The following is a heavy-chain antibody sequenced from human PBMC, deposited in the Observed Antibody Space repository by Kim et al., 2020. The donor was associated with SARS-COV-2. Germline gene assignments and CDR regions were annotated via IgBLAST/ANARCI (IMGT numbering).Heavy chain of an antibody. CDR1: GFSFRTYS. V-gene: IGHV3-21*06. J-gene: IGHJ4*02. Sequence: GGSLRLSCAASGFSFRTYSMNWVRQTPGKGLEWVSSVSRNSDYIYYIDSVKGRFTISRDNAKNSLYLQMNSLRAEDTAVYYCARDVNMLTHYCFDNWGRGAPVTVSS. D-gene: IGHD3-9*01. CDR2: VSRNSDYI. CDR3: ARDVNMLTHYCFDN.